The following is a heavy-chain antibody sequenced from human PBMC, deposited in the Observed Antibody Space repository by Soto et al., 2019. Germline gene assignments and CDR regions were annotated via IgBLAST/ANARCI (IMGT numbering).Heavy chain of an antibody. CDR3: ARSRYYYDSSGYSDFDY. CDR1: GGTFSSYA. D-gene: IGHD3-22*01. Sequence: SVKVSCKASGGTFSSYAISWVRQAPGQGLEWMGGIIPIFGTANYAQKFQGRVTITADESASTAYMELSSLRSEDTAVYYCARSRYYYDSSGYSDFDYWGQGTLVTVSS. CDR2: IIPIFGTA. J-gene: IGHJ4*02. V-gene: IGHV1-69*13.